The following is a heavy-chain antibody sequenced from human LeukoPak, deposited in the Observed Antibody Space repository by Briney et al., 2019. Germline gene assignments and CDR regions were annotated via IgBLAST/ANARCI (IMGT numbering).Heavy chain of an antibody. CDR2: IYWNDDK. V-gene: IGHV2-5*01. Sequence: SGPTLVNPTQTLTLTCTFSGFSPSTSGVGVGWIRQPPGKALEWLAHIYWNDDKRYSPSLKSRLTITKDTSKNQVVLTMTNMDPVDTATYYCAHRLATNWNYGFLDAFDIWGQGTMVTVSS. D-gene: IGHD1-7*01. J-gene: IGHJ3*02. CDR3: AHRLATNWNYGFLDAFDI. CDR1: GFSPSTSGVG.